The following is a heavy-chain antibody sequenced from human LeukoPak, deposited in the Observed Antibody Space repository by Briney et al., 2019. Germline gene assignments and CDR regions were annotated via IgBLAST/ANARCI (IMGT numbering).Heavy chain of an antibody. Sequence: GSLRLSCAASGFTFSSYAMSWIRQPPGKGLEWIGYIYYSGSTNYNPSLKSRVTISVDTSKNQFSLKLSSVTAADTAVYYCAGDVGATLDYWGQGTLVTVSS. CDR3: AGDVGATLDY. V-gene: IGHV4-59*01. CDR2: IYYSGST. J-gene: IGHJ4*02. D-gene: IGHD1-26*01. CDR1: GFTFSSYA.